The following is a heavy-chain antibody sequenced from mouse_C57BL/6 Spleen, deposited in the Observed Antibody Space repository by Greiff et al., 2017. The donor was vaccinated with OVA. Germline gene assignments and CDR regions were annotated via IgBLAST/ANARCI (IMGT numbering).Heavy chain of an antibody. D-gene: IGHD1-1*01. CDR2: IWTGGGT. J-gene: IGHJ4*01. CDR1: GFSLTSYA. Sequence: VQLQQSGPGLVAPSQSLSITCTVSGFSLTSYAISWVRQPPGKGLEWLGVIWTGGGTNYNSALKSRLSISNDNSKSQVVLKMNSLQTDDTARYYCAREGGLYYYGSSAMDYWGQGTSVTVSS. CDR3: AREGGLYYYGSSAMDY. V-gene: IGHV2-9-1*01.